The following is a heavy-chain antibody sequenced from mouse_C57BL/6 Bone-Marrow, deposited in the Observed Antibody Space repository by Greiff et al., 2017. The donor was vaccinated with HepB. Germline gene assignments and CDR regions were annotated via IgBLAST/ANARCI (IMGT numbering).Heavy chain of an antibody. CDR3: ARDDGYEIYYAMDY. Sequence: ESGPGLVKPSQSLSLTCSVTGYSITSGYYWNWIRQFPGNKLEWMGYISYDGSNNYNPSLKNRISITRDTSKNQFFLKLNSFTTEDTATYYCARDDGYEIYYAMDYWGQGTSVTVSS. J-gene: IGHJ4*01. CDR2: ISYDGSN. V-gene: IGHV3-6*01. CDR1: GYSITSGYY. D-gene: IGHD2-2*01.